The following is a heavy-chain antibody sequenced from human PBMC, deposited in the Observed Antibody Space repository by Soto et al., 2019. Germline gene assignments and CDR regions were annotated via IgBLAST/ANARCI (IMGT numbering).Heavy chain of an antibody. CDR3: AREPGRYDSIGYGAFDI. CDR2: IIPIFGTA. D-gene: IGHD3-22*01. CDR1: GGTFSSYA. V-gene: IGHV1-69*12. Sequence: QVQLVQSGAEVKKPGSSVKVSCKASGGTFSSYAISWVRQAPGQGLEWMGGIIPIFGTANYAQKFQGRVTITADESTSTAYMELSSLRSEDTAVYYCAREPGRYDSIGYGAFDIWGQGTMVTVSS. J-gene: IGHJ3*02.